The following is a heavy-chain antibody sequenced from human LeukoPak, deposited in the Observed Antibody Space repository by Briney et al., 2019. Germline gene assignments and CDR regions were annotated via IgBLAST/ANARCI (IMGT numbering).Heavy chain of an antibody. CDR3: ASLAEYSSFNWFDP. D-gene: IGHD6-6*01. J-gene: IGHJ5*02. CDR2: INTNTGNP. Sequence: GASVKVSCKASGYTFTSYAMNWVRQAPGKGLEWMGWINTNTGNPTYAQGFTGRFVFSLDTSVSTAYLQISSLKAEDTAVYYCASLAEYSSFNWFDPWGQGTLVTVSS. CDR1: GYTFTSYA. V-gene: IGHV7-4-1*02.